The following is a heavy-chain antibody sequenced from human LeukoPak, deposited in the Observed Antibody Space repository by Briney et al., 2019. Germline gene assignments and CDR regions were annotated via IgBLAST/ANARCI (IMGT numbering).Heavy chain of an antibody. Sequence: SETLSLTCALSGGSISTSSYYWGWIRQPPGEGLEWIGSIYHSGSTYYSPSLKSRVTISVDTSKNQFSLKLNSVTAADTAVYYCATTTLTLGYYYYYMDVWDRGTTVTVSS. V-gene: IGHV4-39*01. CDR1: GGSISTSSYY. CDR3: ATTTLTLGYYYYYMDV. J-gene: IGHJ6*03. D-gene: IGHD1-26*01. CDR2: IYHSGST.